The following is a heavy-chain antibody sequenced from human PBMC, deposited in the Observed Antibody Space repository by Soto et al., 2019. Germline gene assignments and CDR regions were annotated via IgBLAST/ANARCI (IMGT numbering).Heavy chain of an antibody. J-gene: IGHJ6*03. V-gene: IGHV4-4*02. CDR1: SGSISSSNW. D-gene: IGHD3-10*01. CDR2: IYHSGST. Sequence: SETLSLTCAVSSGSISSSNWWSWVRQPPGKGLEWIGEIYHSGSTNYNPSLKSRVTISVDKSKNQFSLKLSSVTAADTAVYYCARDRGYYYGSGSYVYYYYYMDVWGKGTTVTVSS. CDR3: ARDRGYYYGSGSYVYYYYYMDV.